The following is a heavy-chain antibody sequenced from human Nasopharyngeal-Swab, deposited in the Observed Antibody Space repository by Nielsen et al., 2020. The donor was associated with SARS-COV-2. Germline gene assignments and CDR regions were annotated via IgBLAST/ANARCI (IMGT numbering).Heavy chain of an antibody. J-gene: IGHJ6*02. CDR2: IYSGGST. CDR3: ARSAMVRGPGMDV. V-gene: IGHV3-53*04. Sequence: GESLKISRAASGFTVRSNYMSWGRQAPGKGLEWVSVIYSGGSTYYADSVKGRFTISRHNSKNTLYLQMNSLRAEDTAVYYCARSAMVRGPGMDVWGQGTTVTVSS. CDR1: GFTVRSNY. D-gene: IGHD3-10*01.